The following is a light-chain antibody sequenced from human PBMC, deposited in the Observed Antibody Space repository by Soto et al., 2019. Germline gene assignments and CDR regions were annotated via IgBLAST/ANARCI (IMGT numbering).Light chain of an antibody. CDR2: VAS. CDR3: QQYKAWPPIT. Sequence: EVVLTQSPGTLSLSPGERATLSCRASEGLSSSYLAWYRQKPGQAPSLLIYVASSRATSIPDRFSGSGSGTEFTLTISSLKYEEYAVYYCQQYKAWPPITFGQGTRLEI. CDR1: EGLSSSY. V-gene: IGKV3-20*01. J-gene: IGKJ5*01.